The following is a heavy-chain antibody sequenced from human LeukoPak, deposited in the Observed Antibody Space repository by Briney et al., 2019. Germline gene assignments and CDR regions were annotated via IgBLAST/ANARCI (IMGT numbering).Heavy chain of an antibody. CDR1: GFTFSSYA. Sequence: GRSLRLSCAASGFTFSSYAMHWVRQAPGKGLEWVAVISYDGSNKYYADSVKGRFTISRDNSKNTLYLQMNSLRAEDTAVYYCARDRPVRQWLAFDYWGQGTLVTVSS. CDR2: ISYDGSNK. D-gene: IGHD6-19*01. CDR3: ARDRPVRQWLAFDY. J-gene: IGHJ4*02. V-gene: IGHV3-30*04.